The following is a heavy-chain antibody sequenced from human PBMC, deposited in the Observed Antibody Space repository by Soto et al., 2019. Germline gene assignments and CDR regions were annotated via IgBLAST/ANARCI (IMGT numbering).Heavy chain of an antibody. D-gene: IGHD3-3*01. CDR2: VSYDGSNK. CDR1: GFTFSSYG. V-gene: IGHV3-30*18. Sequence: GGSLRLSCAASGFTFSSYGMHWVRQAPGKGLEWVAVVSYDGSNKYYADSVKGRFTISRDNSKNTLYLQMNSLRAEDTAVYYCAKRYSSRMEWLLYGYYFDYWGQGTLVTVSS. J-gene: IGHJ4*02. CDR3: AKRYSSRMEWLLYGYYFDY.